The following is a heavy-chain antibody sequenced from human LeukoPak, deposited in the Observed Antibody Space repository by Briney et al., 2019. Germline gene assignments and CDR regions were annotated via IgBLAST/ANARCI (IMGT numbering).Heavy chain of an antibody. Sequence: ASVKVSCKVSGGTFSSYAISWVRQAPGQGLEWMGWISAYNGNTNYAQKLQGRVTMTTDTSTSTAYMELRSLRSDDTAVYYCARGSWTIVAVGSAPFDYWGQGTLVTVSS. V-gene: IGHV1-18*01. CDR1: GGTFSSYA. CDR3: ARGSWTIVAVGSAPFDY. D-gene: IGHD6-19*01. CDR2: ISAYNGNT. J-gene: IGHJ4*02.